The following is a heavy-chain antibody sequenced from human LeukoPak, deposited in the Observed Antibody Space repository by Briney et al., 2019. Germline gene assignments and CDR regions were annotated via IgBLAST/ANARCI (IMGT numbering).Heavy chain of an antibody. D-gene: IGHD1-1*01. V-gene: IGHV4-59*12. Sequence: SETLSLTCTVSGGSISSYYWSWIRQPPGKGLEWIGYIYYSGSTKHNPSLKSRVTISVDTSKNQFSLKLSSVTAADTAVYYCARDPPGTTGTTKVYYYYMDVWGKGTTVTVSS. CDR3: ARDPPGTTGTTKVYYYYMDV. J-gene: IGHJ6*03. CDR2: IYYSGST. CDR1: GGSISSYY.